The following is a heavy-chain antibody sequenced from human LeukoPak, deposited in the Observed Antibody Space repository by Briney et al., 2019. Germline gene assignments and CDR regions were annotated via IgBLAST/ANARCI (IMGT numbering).Heavy chain of an antibody. J-gene: IGHJ6*02. Sequence: GGSLRLSCVASGFTFSIYAMHWVSQAQGKGREWVSAISGSGGSTYYADSVKGRLTISRENSKNTMYMKMNRLRAEDTAVYYCAKALSYYDFWSGYYRAGYYYYGMDVWGQGTTVTVSS. CDR3: AKALSYYDFWSGYYRAGYYYYGMDV. V-gene: IGHV3-23*01. CDR2: ISGSGGST. CDR1: GFTFSIYA. D-gene: IGHD3-3*01.